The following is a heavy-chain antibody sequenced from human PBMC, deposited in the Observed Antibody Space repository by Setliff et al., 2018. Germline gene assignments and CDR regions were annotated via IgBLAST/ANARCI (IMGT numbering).Heavy chain of an antibody. CDR2: LYTSGST. CDR3: ARREERSPTWFDP. Sequence: SETLSLTCNVSGASISSHAWSWIRQPPGKRLEYIGYLYTSGSTNYNPSLKSRVTISVEVSKNQLSLKLRSVTAADTAVYYCARREERSPTWFDPWGQGTLVTVSS. V-gene: IGHV4-4*08. CDR1: GASISSHA. J-gene: IGHJ5*02.